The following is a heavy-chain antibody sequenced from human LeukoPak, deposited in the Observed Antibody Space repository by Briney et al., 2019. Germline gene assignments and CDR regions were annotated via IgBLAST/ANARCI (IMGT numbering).Heavy chain of an antibody. D-gene: IGHD1-14*01. J-gene: IGHJ6*02. Sequence: ASVKVSCKVSGNTLTELSMHWVRQAPGKGLEWMGRFDPEDGETIYAQKFQGRVAMTEDTSTDTAYMELSSLRSEDTAVYYCAKPSQEGPGYYYYGMDVWGQGTSVTVSS. CDR1: GNTLTELS. V-gene: IGHV1-24*01. CDR3: AKPSQEGPGYYYYGMDV. CDR2: FDPEDGET.